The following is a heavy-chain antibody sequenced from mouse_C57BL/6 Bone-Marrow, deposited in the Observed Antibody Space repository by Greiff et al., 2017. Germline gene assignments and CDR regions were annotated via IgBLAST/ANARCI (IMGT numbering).Heavy chain of an antibody. D-gene: IGHD1-1*01. Sequence: QVQLKESGAELARPGASVKLSCKASGYTFTSYGISWVKQRTGQGLEWIGEIYPRSGNTYYNEKFKGKATLTADKSSSTAYMELRSLTSEDSAVYFCARVRIITTVVDWYFDVWGTGTTVTVSS. V-gene: IGHV1-81*01. CDR2: IYPRSGNT. CDR3: ARVRIITTVVDWYFDV. J-gene: IGHJ1*03. CDR1: GYTFTSYG.